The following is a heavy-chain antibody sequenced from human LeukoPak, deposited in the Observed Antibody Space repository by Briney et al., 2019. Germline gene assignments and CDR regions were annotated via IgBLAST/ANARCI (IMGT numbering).Heavy chain of an antibody. J-gene: IGHJ4*02. CDR2: VSSSGENT. V-gene: IGHV3-23*01. Sequence: GGTLRLSCAASDFTFSSSGMTWVRQAPGKGLEWVSTVSSSGENTYYADSVKGRFTISRDNSKDTLYLQMNSLRAEDTAVYYCAKGAYYDLWGQGTLVTVSS. CDR3: AKGAYYDL. D-gene: IGHD3-16*01. CDR1: DFTFSSSG.